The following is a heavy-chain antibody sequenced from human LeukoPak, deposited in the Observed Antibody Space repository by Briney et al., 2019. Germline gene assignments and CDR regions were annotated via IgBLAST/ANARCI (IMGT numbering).Heavy chain of an antibody. D-gene: IGHD6-13*01. V-gene: IGHV1-18*01. Sequence: AASVTVSCKASGYTFTNYGVTWVRQAPGQGLEWMGWISAYNGHTNYAQNLQGRVTMTTDTSTSTAYMELSSLRSEDTAVYYCARVIAAAGTVDYYYYYYMDVWGKGTTVTVSS. CDR1: GYTFTNYG. J-gene: IGHJ6*03. CDR2: ISAYNGHT. CDR3: ARVIAAAGTVDYYYYYYMDV.